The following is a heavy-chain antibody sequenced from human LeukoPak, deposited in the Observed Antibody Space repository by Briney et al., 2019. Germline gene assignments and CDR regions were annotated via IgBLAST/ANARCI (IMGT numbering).Heavy chain of an antibody. CDR1: GFTFSSYW. J-gene: IGHJ4*02. Sequence: GGSLRLSCAASGFTFSSYWISWVRQAPGKGLEWVANIKQDGSQKHYVDSVTGRFTISRDNAKRSSYLQMNSLRDEDTAVYYCARVKRGSSWYDYWGQGTLVTVSS. D-gene: IGHD6-13*01. V-gene: IGHV3-7*03. CDR3: ARVKRGSSWYDY. CDR2: IKQDGSQK.